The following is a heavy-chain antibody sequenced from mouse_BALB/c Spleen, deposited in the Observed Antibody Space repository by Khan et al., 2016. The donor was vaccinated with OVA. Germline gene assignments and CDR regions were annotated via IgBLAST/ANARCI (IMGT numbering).Heavy chain of an antibody. J-gene: IGHJ3*01. CDR2: ISPGSGDT. CDR1: GYTFTDYY. Sequence: QMQLEESGAELARPGASVKLSCKASGYTFTDYYINWVKQRTGQGLEWIGEISPGSGDTYYNERFKGKATLTADKSSSTAYMQLSSLTSEASAVYFCARRNYFGYTFVYWGQGTLVTVSA. V-gene: IGHV1-77*01. CDR3: ARRNYFGYTFVY. D-gene: IGHD1-2*01.